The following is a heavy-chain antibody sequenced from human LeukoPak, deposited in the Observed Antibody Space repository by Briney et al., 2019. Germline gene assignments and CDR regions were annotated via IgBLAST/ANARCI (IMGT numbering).Heavy chain of an antibody. Sequence: SVKVSCKASGGTFSSYAISWVRQAPGQGLEWMGRIIPILGIANYAQKFQGRVTITADKSTSTAYMELSSLRSEDTAVYYCARGFDGYYYGMDVWGQGTTVTVSS. CDR3: ARGFDGYYYGMDV. V-gene: IGHV1-69*04. J-gene: IGHJ6*02. CDR1: GGTFSSYA. CDR2: IIPILGIA. D-gene: IGHD5-24*01.